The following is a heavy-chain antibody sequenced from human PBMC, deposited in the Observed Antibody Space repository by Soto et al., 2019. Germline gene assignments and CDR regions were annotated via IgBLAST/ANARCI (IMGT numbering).Heavy chain of an antibody. CDR3: ARGYSYGEACYYYGMDV. CDR2: IYYSGST. D-gene: IGHD5-18*01. Sequence: QVQLQESGPGLVKPSETLSLTCTVSGGSISSYYWSWIRQPPGKGLEWIGYIYYSGSTNYNPSLKSRVTISVDTSKNQFSLKLSSVTAADTAVYYCARGYSYGEACYYYGMDVWGQGTTVTVSS. CDR1: GGSISSYY. V-gene: IGHV4-59*01. J-gene: IGHJ6*02.